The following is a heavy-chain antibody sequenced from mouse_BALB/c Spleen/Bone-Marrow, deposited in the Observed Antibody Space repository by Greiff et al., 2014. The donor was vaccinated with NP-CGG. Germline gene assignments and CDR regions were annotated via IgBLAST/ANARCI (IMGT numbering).Heavy chain of an antibody. CDR3: ARSGGFRVNWYFDV. CDR1: GYSITTAYA. V-gene: IGHV3-2*02. CDR2: ISHSGTT. Sequence: EVKLMESGPGLVKPSQSLSLTCTVTGYSITTAYAWNWIRQFPGNKLEWMGYISHSGTTSNNPSLKSRISITRDTSKNQFFLQLNSVTSEDTATYYCARSGGFRVNWYFDVWGAGTTVTVSS. J-gene: IGHJ1*01. D-gene: IGHD3-1*01.